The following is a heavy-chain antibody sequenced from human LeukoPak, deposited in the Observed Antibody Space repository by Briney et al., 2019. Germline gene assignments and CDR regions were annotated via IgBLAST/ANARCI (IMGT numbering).Heavy chain of an antibody. V-gene: IGHV3-13*01. CDR3: ARRVSGSYGAGMDV. D-gene: IGHD1-26*01. CDR2: IGTAGDT. Sequence: GGSLRLSCAASGFTFSSYDMPWVRQATGKGLEWVSAIGTAGDTYYPGSVKGRFTISRENAKNSLYLQMNSLRAGDTAVYYCARRVSGSYGAGMDVWGQGTTVTVSS. J-gene: IGHJ6*02. CDR1: GFTFSSYD.